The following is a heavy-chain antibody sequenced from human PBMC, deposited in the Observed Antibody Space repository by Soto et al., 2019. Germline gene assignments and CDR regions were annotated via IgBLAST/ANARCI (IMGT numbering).Heavy chain of an antibody. CDR3: AKRTSGTTWGESDY. CDR2: ISGYSGNA. J-gene: IGHJ4*02. CDR1: GYIFSDYG. D-gene: IGHD4-17*01. Sequence: QVQVMQSGAEVKKPGDSVKVSCKTSGYIFSDYGINWVRQAPGQGLEWMGWISGYSGNANLAQKFQGRVTMTTDKPTRTAYMEVRRLRSDDTAVYYCAKRTSGTTWGESDYWGQGTLVTVSS. V-gene: IGHV1-18*04.